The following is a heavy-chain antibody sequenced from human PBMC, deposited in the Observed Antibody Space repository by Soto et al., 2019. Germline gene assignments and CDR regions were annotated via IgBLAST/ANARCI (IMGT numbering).Heavy chain of an antibody. V-gene: IGHV4-61*01. D-gene: IGHD3-3*01. CDR2: IYYSGST. Sequence: SETLSLTCTVSGGSVSSGSYYWSWIRQPPGKGLEWIGYIYYSGSTNYNPSLKSRVTISVDTSKNQFSLKLSSVTAADTAVYYCARGHLSITIFGVVHYYGMDVWGQGTTVTVSS. J-gene: IGHJ6*02. CDR1: GGSVSSGSYY. CDR3: ARGHLSITIFGVVHYYGMDV.